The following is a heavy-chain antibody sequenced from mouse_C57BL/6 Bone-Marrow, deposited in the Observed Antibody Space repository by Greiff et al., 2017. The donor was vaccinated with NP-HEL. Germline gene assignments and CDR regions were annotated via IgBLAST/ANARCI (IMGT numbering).Heavy chain of an antibody. CDR3: ARYDYADY. J-gene: IGHJ2*01. CDR1: GYTFTDYY. V-gene: IGHV1-26*01. D-gene: IGHD2-4*01. Sequence: EVQLQQSGPELVKPGASVKISCKASGYTFTDYYMNWVKQSHGKSLEWIGDINPNNGGTSYNQKFKGKATLTVDKSSSTAYMELRSLTSEDSAVYYCARYDYADYWGQGTTLTVSS. CDR2: INPNNGGT.